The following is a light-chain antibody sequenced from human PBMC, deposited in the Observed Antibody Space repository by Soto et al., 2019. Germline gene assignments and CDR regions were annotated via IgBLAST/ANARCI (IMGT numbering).Light chain of an antibody. CDR3: QQYDSYSYT. CDR1: QSVSST. CDR2: DAS. V-gene: IGKV1-5*01. J-gene: IGKJ2*01. Sequence: DIRMTQSPSTLSASAGDRATISCRASQSVSSTLAWYQQKPVKAPRLLIFDASTLSSGIPSRFSGSGSGTDFTLTISSLQPDDFATYYCQQYDSYSYTFGQGTKVDI.